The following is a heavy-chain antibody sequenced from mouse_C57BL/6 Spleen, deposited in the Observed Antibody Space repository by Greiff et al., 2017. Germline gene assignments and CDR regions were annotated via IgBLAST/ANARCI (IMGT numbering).Heavy chain of an antibody. V-gene: IGHV1-82*01. Sequence: QVQLQQSGPELVKPGASVKISCKASGYAFSSSWMNWVKQRPGKGLEWIGRIYPGAGDTNYNGKFKGKATLTADKSSSTAYMQLSSLTSEDSAVYFGERWVYYYESYAMDYWGQGTSVTVSS. D-gene: IGHD2-4*01. CDR1: GYAFSSSW. CDR3: ERWVYYYESYAMDY. CDR2: IYPGAGDT. J-gene: IGHJ4*01.